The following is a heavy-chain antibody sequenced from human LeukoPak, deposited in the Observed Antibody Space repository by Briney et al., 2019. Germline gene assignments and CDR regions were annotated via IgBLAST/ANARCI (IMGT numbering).Heavy chain of an antibody. Sequence: GGSLRLSCAASGFTFSSYSMNWVRQAPGKGLEWVSSISTSSSYIYHADSVKGRFTISRDNAKNSLYLQMNSLRAEDTAVYYCARSGGDFWSAYYKNYFDYWGQGTLVTVSS. J-gene: IGHJ4*02. V-gene: IGHV3-21*01. CDR2: ISTSSSYI. CDR1: GFTFSSYS. CDR3: ARSGGDFWSAYYKNYFDY. D-gene: IGHD3-3*01.